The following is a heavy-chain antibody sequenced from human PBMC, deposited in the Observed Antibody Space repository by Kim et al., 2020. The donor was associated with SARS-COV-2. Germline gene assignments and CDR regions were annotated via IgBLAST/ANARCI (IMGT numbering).Heavy chain of an antibody. CDR3: AREGPITMVRGVATNWFDP. V-gene: IGHV4-59*01. CDR2: IYYSGST. Sequence: SETLSLTCTVSGGSISSYYWSWIRQPPGKGLEWIGYIYYSGSTNYNPSLKSRVTISVDTSKNQFSLKLSSVTAADTAVYYCAREGPITMVRGVATNWFDPWGQGTLFTVSS. J-gene: IGHJ5*02. CDR1: GGSISSYY. D-gene: IGHD3-10*01.